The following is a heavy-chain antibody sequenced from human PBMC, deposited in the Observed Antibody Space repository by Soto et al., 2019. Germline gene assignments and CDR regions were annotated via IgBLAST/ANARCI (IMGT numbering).Heavy chain of an antibody. J-gene: IGHJ4*02. D-gene: IGHD3-9*01. CDR3: TREHVVTIFRRGQRGSFDN. CDR2: ITSGSDYI. Sequence: GGSLRLSCAASGFTFSSYTMNWVRQAPGKGLEWVAFITSGSDYIYYADSVKGRFTISRDDANNSLFLQMSSLRAEDTAVYYCTREHVVTIFRRGQRGSFDNWSQGTLVTSPQ. V-gene: IGHV3-21*01. CDR1: GFTFSSYT.